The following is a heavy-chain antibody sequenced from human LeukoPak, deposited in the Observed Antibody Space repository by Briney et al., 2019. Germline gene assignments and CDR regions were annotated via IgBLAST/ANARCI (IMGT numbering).Heavy chain of an antibody. CDR2: IKRKTDGGTT. V-gene: IGHV3-15*01. CDR3: TTGGGCSGGTCYSIAY. Sequence: GGSLRLSCEASGLSFSNAWMTWVRQAPGKGLEWVGRIKRKTDGGTTDYAAPVKDRFTISRDDSKNTLYLQMNSLKTEDTGLYYCTTGGGCSGGTCYSIAYWGQGTLVTVSP. J-gene: IGHJ4*02. D-gene: IGHD2-15*01. CDR1: GLSFSNAW.